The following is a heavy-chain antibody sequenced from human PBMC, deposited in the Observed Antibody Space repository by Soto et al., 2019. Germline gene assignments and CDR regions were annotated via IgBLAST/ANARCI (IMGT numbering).Heavy chain of an antibody. CDR2: ISGDGNT. D-gene: IGHD1-26*01. Sequence: EVPLLESGGGLVQPGGSLRLSCAASEFTFSTYAMSWVRQAPGKGLEWVSTISGDGNTHYADSVKGRFTISRDNPKNTLYLQMNSLRGEDTAVYYCARDPGGSFDYWGQGTLVTVSS. J-gene: IGHJ4*02. CDR1: EFTFSTYA. CDR3: ARDPGGSFDY. V-gene: IGHV3-23*01.